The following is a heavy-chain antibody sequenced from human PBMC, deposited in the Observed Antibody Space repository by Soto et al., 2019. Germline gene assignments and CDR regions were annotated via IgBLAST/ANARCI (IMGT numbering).Heavy chain of an antibody. Sequence: GSLRLSCAASGLTFNPYGMNEFRQAPGKGLMWVSRINGDGRTTSYADSVKGRFTISRENAKNTLYLQMNSLRAEDTAVYYCARAAYGEYWFDPWGQGTLVTVSS. CDR3: ARAAYGEYWFDP. CDR2: INGDGRTT. J-gene: IGHJ5*02. D-gene: IGHD4-17*01. CDR1: GLTFNPYG. V-gene: IGHV3-74*01.